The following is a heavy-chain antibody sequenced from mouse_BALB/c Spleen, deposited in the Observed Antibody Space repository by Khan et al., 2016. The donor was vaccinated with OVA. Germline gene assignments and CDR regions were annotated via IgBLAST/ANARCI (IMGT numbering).Heavy chain of an antibody. J-gene: IGHJ4*01. CDR1: GSSLTDYA. CDR3: AKDPPYYGMDY. CDR2: IWGGGSK. V-gene: IGHV2-6-5*01. Sequence: VQLQESGPGLVAPSQSLSITCTVSGSSLTDYAVSWIRQPPGKGLEWLGVIWGGGSKYYNSALKSRLSISKDNSKSQVFLKMNSRQTDDTAMYYCAKDPPYYGMDYWGQGTSVTVSS.